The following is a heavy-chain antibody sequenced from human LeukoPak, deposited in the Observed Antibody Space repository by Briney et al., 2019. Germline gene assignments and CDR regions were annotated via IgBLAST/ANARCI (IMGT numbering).Heavy chain of an antibody. J-gene: IGHJ4*02. V-gene: IGHV3-74*01. CDR3: ARGGLNPVGH. CDR1: GFPFNSFW. D-gene: IGHD1-14*01. CDR2: MNEYSTTV. Sequence: PGGSLRLSCAASGFPFNSFWMHWVRQAPGKGLVWVSEMNEYSTTVRYADSVKGRFTISRDNARSILYLPVNNLKAQDTAMYFRARGGLNPVGHWGQGTLVSVSS.